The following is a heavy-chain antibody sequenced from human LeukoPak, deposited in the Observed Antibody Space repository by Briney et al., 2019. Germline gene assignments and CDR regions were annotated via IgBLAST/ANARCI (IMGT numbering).Heavy chain of an antibody. CDR1: GYTFTSYG. CDR3: ASRPYYYDSSGYSFAIEYFQH. Sequence: ASVKVSCKASGYTFTSYGISWVRQAPGQGLEWMGWISAYNGNTNYAQKLQGRVTMTTDTSTSTAYMELRSLRSDGTAVYHCASRPYYYDSSGYSFAIEYFQHWGQGTLVTVSS. D-gene: IGHD3-22*01. CDR2: ISAYNGNT. V-gene: IGHV1-18*01. J-gene: IGHJ1*01.